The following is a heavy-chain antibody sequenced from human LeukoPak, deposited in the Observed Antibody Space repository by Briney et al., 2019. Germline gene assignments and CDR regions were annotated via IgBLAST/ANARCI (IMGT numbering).Heavy chain of an antibody. V-gene: IGHV4-59*01. CDR2: IDNSGRT. CDR3: ARNGGSYSFDY. D-gene: IGHD1-26*01. Sequence: SETLSLTCTVSGGSISSYYWSWIRQPPGKGLEWIGYIDNSGRTNYNPSLKSRVTISVDTSKNQFSLKLSSVTAADTAVYSCARNGGSYSFDYWGQGTLLTVSS. CDR1: GGSISSYY. J-gene: IGHJ4*02.